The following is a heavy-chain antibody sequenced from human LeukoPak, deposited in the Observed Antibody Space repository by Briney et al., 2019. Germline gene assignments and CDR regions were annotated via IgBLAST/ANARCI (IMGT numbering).Heavy chain of an antibody. Sequence: NPSETLSLTCTASGGSVSSDSYFWSWIRQPPGRGLEWIGYVYYSGSTNYNPSLKSRVTMSVDTSKNQFSLKLSAVTAADTAVYYCARDPGARRGYYFDYWGQGTLVTVSS. V-gene: IGHV4-61*01. D-gene: IGHD7-27*01. CDR1: GGSVSSDSYF. J-gene: IGHJ4*02. CDR2: VYYSGST. CDR3: ARDPGARRGYYFDY.